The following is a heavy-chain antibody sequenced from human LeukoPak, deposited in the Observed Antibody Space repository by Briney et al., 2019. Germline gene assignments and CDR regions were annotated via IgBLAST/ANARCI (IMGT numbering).Heavy chain of an antibody. CDR3: ASGIPAAGPYYFDY. CDR2: MYSSGST. V-gene: IGHV4-39*07. CDR1: GGSISSSSYY. Sequence: PSETLSLTCTVSGGSISSSSYYWGWIRQPPGKGLEWIGSMYSSGSTYYNPSLKSRVTISVDTSKNQFSLKLSSVTAADTAVYYCASGIPAAGPYYFDYWGQGTLVTVSS. J-gene: IGHJ4*02. D-gene: IGHD6-13*01.